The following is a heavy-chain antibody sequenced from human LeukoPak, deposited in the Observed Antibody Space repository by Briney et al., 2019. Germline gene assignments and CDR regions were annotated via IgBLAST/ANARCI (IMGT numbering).Heavy chain of an antibody. CDR2: VRYDGSKK. J-gene: IGHJ4*02. CDR1: GFTFSTYG. Sequence: PGGSLRLSCAASGFTFSTYGMHWVRQAPGKGLEWVAFVRYDGSKKYYTNSVKGRFTISRDNSKNTLYLQMNSLRAEDTAVYYCAREGGGYNNRGFDYWGQGTLVTVSS. CDR3: AREGGGYNNRGFDY. D-gene: IGHD5-24*01. V-gene: IGHV3-30*02.